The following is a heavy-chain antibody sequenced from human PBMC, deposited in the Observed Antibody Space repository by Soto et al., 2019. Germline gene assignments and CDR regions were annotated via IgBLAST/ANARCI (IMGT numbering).Heavy chain of an antibody. CDR3: ARGFSSVSMDA. Sequence: PSETLSLTCTVSGDSVSSGGYYWSWIRQPPGKGLEWIGYIYSSGSANYNPSLKSRVTISRDTSKNQISLKVASVTAADKAGYYCARGFSSVSMDAWGQGTTVTVSS. CDR2: IYSSGSA. CDR1: GDSVSSGGYY. V-gene: IGHV4-61*08. J-gene: IGHJ6*02. D-gene: IGHD6-19*01.